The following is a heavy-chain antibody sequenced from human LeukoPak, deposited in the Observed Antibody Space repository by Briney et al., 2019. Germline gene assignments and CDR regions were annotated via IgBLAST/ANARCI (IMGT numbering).Heavy chain of an antibody. D-gene: IGHD6-19*01. CDR1: GGSISSSSYY. V-gene: IGHV4-39*01. J-gene: IGHJ4*02. CDR3: ARHHGGSGWTGYFDY. CDR2: IYYSGST. Sequence: SETLSLTCTVSGGSISSSSYYWGWIRQPPGKGLEWIGSIYYSGSTYYNPSLKSRVTISVDTSKNQFSLKLSSVTAADTAVYYCARHHGGSGWTGYFDYWGQGTLVTVSS.